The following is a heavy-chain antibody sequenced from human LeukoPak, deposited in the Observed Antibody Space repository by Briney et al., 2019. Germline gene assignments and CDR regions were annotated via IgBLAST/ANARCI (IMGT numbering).Heavy chain of an antibody. Sequence: PGGSLRLSCTASGFTFSSYAMTWVRQAPGRGLEWVSAIRGGGVGTHYADSVKGRFTISRDNSKNTLFLQMNNLRAEDTAVYYCAKHHQGWLRFFDYWGQGTLVTVSS. CDR3: AKHHQGWLRFFDY. CDR1: GFTFSSYA. D-gene: IGHD5-12*01. CDR2: IRGGGVGT. J-gene: IGHJ4*02. V-gene: IGHV3-23*01.